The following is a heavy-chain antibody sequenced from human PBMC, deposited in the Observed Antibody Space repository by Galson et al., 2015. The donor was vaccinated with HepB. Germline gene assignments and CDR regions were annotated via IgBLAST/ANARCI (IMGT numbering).Heavy chain of an antibody. CDR1: GYTLTELS. CDR3: ATESYDSSGYYRRQLFWI. D-gene: IGHD3-22*01. CDR2: FDPEDGET. J-gene: IGHJ3*01. V-gene: IGHV1-24*01. Sequence: SVKVSCKVSGYTLTELSMHWVRQAPGKGLEWMGGFDPEDGETIYAQKFQGRVTMTEDTSTDTAYMELSSLRSEDTAVYYCATESYDSSGYYRRQLFWIWGQGTMVTVSS.